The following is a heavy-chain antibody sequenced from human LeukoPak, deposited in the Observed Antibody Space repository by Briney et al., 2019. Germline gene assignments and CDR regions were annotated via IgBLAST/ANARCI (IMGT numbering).Heavy chain of an antibody. Sequence: PGGSLRLSCAASGFTFSSYSMNWLRQAPGKGLEWVSSISSSSSYIYYADSVKGRFTISTDNAKNSLYLQMNSLRAEDTAVYYCARDSSSWSFPPDAFDIWGQGTMVTVSS. CDR1: GFTFSSYS. V-gene: IGHV3-21*01. CDR3: ARDSSSWSFPPDAFDI. D-gene: IGHD6-13*01. CDR2: ISSSSSYI. J-gene: IGHJ3*02.